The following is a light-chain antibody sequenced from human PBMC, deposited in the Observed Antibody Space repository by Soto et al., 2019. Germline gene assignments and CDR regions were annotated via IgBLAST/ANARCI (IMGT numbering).Light chain of an antibody. CDR2: DVS. CDR3: SPYGASSTL. Sequence: QSVLTQPASVSGSPGQSVTIPCTGTSNDIGGYNYVSWYQQHPGRVPKLMIFDVSYRPSGISDRFSGSKSGNTASLTISGLQPEDEADYSCSPYGASSTLFGGGTKLTVL. V-gene: IGLV2-14*03. J-gene: IGLJ2*01. CDR1: SNDIGGYNY.